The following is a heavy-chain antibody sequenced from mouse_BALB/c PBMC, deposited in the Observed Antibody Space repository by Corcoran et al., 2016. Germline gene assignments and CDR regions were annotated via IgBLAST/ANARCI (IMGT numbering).Heavy chain of an antibody. J-gene: IGHJ3*01. Sequence: EVQLQQSGPELVKPGASVKMSCKASGYTFTSYVMHWVKQKPGQGLEWIGYINPYNDGTKYNETFKGKATLTSDKSSSTAYMELSSLTSEDSAVYYCAREELTGTGAWFAYWGQGTLVTVSA. V-gene: IGHV1S136*01. CDR1: GYTFTSYV. CDR3: AREELTGTGAWFAY. CDR2: INPYNDGT. D-gene: IGHD4-1*01.